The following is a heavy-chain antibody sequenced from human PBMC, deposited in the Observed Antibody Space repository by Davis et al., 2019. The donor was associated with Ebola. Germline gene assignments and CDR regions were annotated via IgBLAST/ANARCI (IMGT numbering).Heavy chain of an antibody. Sequence: AASVKVSCKASGYTFTSYDINWVRQATGQGLEWMGWMNPNSGNTGYAQKFQERVTITRDMSTSTAYMELSSLRSEDTAVYYCAASRAARPYFQHWGQGTLVTVSS. V-gene: IGHV1-8*01. CDR1: GYTFTSYD. J-gene: IGHJ1*01. D-gene: IGHD6-6*01. CDR2: MNPNSGNT. CDR3: AASRAARPYFQH.